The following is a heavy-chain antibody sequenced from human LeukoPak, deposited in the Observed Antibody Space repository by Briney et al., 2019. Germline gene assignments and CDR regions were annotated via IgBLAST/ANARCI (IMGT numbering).Heavy chain of an antibody. J-gene: IGHJ3*02. V-gene: IGHV3-13*04. CDR2: IGPAGET. D-gene: IGHD3-10*01. CDR3: ARASGGGSANYYNSAFDI. Sequence: GGSLRLPCAASGFTFSNYDIHWVRQATGKGLEWVSVIGPAGETYYAGSVKGRFTISRENAKNSLYLQMNSLRAEDTAVYHCARASGGGSANYYNSAFDIWGQGTMVTVSS. CDR1: GFTFSNYD.